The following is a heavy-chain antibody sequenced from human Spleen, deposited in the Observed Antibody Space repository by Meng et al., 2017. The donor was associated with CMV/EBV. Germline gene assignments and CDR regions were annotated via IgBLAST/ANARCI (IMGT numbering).Heavy chain of an antibody. Sequence: GGSLRLSCAASGFTFSSYAMSWVRQAPGKGLEWVSAISGSGGTIYYADSVKGRFTISRDNSKNTLYLQMNSLRAEDTAVYYCAKDTAVVPAAIPDYYYYGMDVWGQGTTVTVSS. J-gene: IGHJ6*02. V-gene: IGHV3-23*01. CDR2: ISGSGGTI. CDR3: AKDTAVVPAAIPDYYYYGMDV. D-gene: IGHD2-2*02. CDR1: GFTFSSYA.